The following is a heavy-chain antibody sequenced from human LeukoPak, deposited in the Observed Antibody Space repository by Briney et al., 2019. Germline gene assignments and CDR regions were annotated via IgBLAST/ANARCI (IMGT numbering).Heavy chain of an antibody. J-gene: IGHJ4*02. CDR3: ASGGSSRWYYFDY. CDR1: GYTFTSYD. D-gene: IGHD6-13*01. CDR2: MNPNSGNT. Sequence: ASVKVSCKASGYTFTSYDINWVRQATGQGLERMGWMNPNSGNTGYAQKFQGSVTMTRNISISTAYMELSSLRSEDTAVYYCASGGSSRWYYFDYWGQGTLVTVSS. V-gene: IGHV1-8*01.